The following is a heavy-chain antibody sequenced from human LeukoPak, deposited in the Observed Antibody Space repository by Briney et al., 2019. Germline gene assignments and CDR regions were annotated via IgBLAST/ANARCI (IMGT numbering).Heavy chain of an antibody. D-gene: IGHD3-10*01. Sequence: GGSLRLSCAASGFTFSSYWMHWVRQAPGKGLVWVSRINTDGSSTSYADSVKGRFTISRDNAKNSLCLQMNSLRAEDTAVYYCAREGTQGGMDVWGQGTTVTVSS. CDR1: GFTFSSYW. J-gene: IGHJ6*02. V-gene: IGHV3-74*01. CDR3: AREGTQGGMDV. CDR2: INTDGSST.